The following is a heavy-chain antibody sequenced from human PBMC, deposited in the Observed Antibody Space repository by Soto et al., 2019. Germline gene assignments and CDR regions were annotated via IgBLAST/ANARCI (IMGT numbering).Heavy chain of an antibody. Sequence: SETLSLTCTVSGDSISSSYFSWGWIRQPPGKGLEWIGTIYYTGSIDYKPSLKSRVSISVDKSKNQFSLRLTSVTAADTAVYYCASPPKAVSGYFQYWGQGALVTVSS. CDR1: GDSISSSYFS. D-gene: IGHD3-3*01. CDR2: IYYTGSI. J-gene: IGHJ4*02. CDR3: ASPPKAVSGYFQY. V-gene: IGHV4-39*01.